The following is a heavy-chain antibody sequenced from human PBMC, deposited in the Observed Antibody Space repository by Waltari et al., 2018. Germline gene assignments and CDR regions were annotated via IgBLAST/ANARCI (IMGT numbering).Heavy chain of an antibody. Sequence: QLRLQESGPGLVKPSGAVSLSCAVSGDSVSSSYFGNWVRQSPQKGLEWIGQVHGSGRTNYSPSFASRVTVSLDTSKNLFSLEVTSATAADTAVYYCARDRGRGLYLDTWGPGTLVTVSP. J-gene: IGHJ5*02. CDR3: ARDRGRGLYLDT. D-gene: IGHD2-15*01. CDR1: GDSVSSSYF. CDR2: VHGSGRT. V-gene: IGHV4-4*02.